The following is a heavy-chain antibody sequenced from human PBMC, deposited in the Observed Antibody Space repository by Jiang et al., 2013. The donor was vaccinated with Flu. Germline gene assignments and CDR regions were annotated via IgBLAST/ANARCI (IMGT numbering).Heavy chain of an antibody. CDR1: GLTFSSDV. V-gene: IGHV3-23*01. Sequence: QLLESGGDLVQPGGSLRLSCAASGLTFSSDVMSWVRQAPGKGLEWVSGISGSGGSTYYADSVKGRSTISRDNSKNTLYLQMNSLRAEDTAVYYCARGPHWDIVLRVPYYGMDVWGQGTTVTVSS. J-gene: IGHJ6*02. CDR3: ARGPHWDIVLRVPYYGMDV. CDR2: ISGSGGST. D-gene: IGHD2-8*01.